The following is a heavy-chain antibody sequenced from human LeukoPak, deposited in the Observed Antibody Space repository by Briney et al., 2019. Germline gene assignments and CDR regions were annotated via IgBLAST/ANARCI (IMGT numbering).Heavy chain of an antibody. Sequence: ASVKVSCKASGGTFSSYAISWVRQAHGQGLEWMGRIIPIFGTANYAQKFQGRVTITTDESTSTAYMELSSLRSEDTAVYYCASLNYYGPGFSNLGQHWGQGTLVTVSS. CDR1: GGTFSSYA. V-gene: IGHV1-69*05. D-gene: IGHD3-10*01. CDR3: ASLNYYGPGFSNLGQH. J-gene: IGHJ1*01. CDR2: IIPIFGTA.